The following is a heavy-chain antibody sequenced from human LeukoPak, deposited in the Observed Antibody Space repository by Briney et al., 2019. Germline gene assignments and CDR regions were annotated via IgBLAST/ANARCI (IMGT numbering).Heavy chain of an antibody. J-gene: IGHJ6*03. CDR1: GFTFSSYG. V-gene: IGHV3-30*02. CDR2: IRYDGSNK. CDR3: AKDPYTVVTIHYMDV. Sequence: PGGSLRLSCAASGFTFSSYGMRWVRQAPGKGLEGVAFIRYDGSNKYYADSVKGRFTISRDNYKNTLYLQMNSLRAEDTAVYYCAKDPYTVVTIHYMDVWGKGTTVTVSS. D-gene: IGHD4-23*01.